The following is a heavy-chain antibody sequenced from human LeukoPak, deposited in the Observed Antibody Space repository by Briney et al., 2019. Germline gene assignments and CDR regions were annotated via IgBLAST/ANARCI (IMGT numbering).Heavy chain of an antibody. Sequence: GESLKISCKGSGYSFTSYWIGWGRQMPGKGLEWMGVTYPGGAETRYSPAFQGRVTISADKSISTAYLQWSSPKASDTAMYYCAREGAAADPFDYWGQGTLVTVSS. D-gene: IGHD6-13*01. CDR1: GYSFTSYW. CDR2: TYPGGAET. CDR3: AREGAAADPFDY. J-gene: IGHJ4*02. V-gene: IGHV5-51*01.